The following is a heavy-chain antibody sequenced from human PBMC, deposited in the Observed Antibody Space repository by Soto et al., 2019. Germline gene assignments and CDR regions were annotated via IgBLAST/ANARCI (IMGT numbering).Heavy chain of an antibody. Sequence: GESLKISCKGSGYSFTSYWIGWVRQMPGKGLEWMGIIYPGNSDTRYSPSFQGQVTISADKSISTAYLQWSSLKASDTAMYYCASLRLNGRDGFDIWGQGTMVTVSS. CDR2: IYPGNSDT. CDR3: ASLRLNGRDGFDI. V-gene: IGHV5-51*01. CDR1: GYSFTSYW. D-gene: IGHD5-12*01. J-gene: IGHJ3*02.